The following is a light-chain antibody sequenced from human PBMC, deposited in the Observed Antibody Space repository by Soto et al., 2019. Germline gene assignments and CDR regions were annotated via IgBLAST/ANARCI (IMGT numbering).Light chain of an antibody. V-gene: IGLV2-11*01. CDR2: DVS. CDR3: CSYADRDTLYV. CDR1: STDVGGYNY. Sequence: QSVLTQPRSVSGSPGQSVTISCTGTSTDVGGYNYVSWYQQHPGKVPKLMLYDVSKRPSGVPDRFSGSKSGNTASLTISGLQAEDEADYSCCSYADRDTLYVFGSGTKVTVL. J-gene: IGLJ1*01.